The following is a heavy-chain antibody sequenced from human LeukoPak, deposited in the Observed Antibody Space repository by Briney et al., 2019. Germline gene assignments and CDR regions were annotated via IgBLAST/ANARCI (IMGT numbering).Heavy chain of an antibody. Sequence: ASVKVSCKASGYTFTGYYMHWLRQAPGQGLEWMGWINPNSGGTNYAQKFQGRVTMTRDTSISTAYMELSRLRSDDTAVYYCARDSRSTSYNWFDPWGQGTLVTVSS. D-gene: IGHD2-2*01. V-gene: IGHV1-2*02. CDR1: GYTFTGYY. CDR3: ARDSRSTSYNWFDP. J-gene: IGHJ5*02. CDR2: INPNSGGT.